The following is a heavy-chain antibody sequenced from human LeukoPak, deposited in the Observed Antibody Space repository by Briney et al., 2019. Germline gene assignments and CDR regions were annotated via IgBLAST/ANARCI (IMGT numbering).Heavy chain of an antibody. J-gene: IGHJ5*02. CDR1: GFTFSSYE. D-gene: IGHD1-14*01. CDR3: ARTGNHRWFDP. CDR2: ISSSGSTI. V-gene: IGHV3-48*03. Sequence: GGSLRLSCAASGFTFSSYEMNWVRQAPGKGREWVSYISSSGSTIYYAGSVKGRFTISRDNAKNSLYLQMNSLRAEDTAVYYCARTGNHRWFDPWGQGTLVTVSS.